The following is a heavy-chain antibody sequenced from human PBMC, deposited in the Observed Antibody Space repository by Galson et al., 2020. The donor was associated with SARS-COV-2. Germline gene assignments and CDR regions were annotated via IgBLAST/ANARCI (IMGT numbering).Heavy chain of an antibody. CDR2: INHSGST. CDR1: GGSFSGYY. CDR3: ARPNPQNYDSSGYYSGAFDI. D-gene: IGHD3-22*01. Sequence: SETLSLTCAVYGGSFSGYYWSWIRQPPGKGLEWIGEINHSGSTNYNPSLKSRVTISVDTSKNQFSLKLSSVTAADTAVYYCARPNPQNYDSSGYYSGAFDIWGQGTMVTVSS. V-gene: IGHV4-34*01. J-gene: IGHJ3*02.